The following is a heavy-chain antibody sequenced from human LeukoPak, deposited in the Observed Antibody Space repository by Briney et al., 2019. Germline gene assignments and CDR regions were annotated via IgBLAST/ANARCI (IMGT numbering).Heavy chain of an antibody. CDR3: ARGGPSVVVTAIYDY. V-gene: IGHV4-34*01. CDR1: GGSFSGYY. D-gene: IGHD2-21*02. Sequence: SETLPLTCAVYGGSFSGYYWSWIRQPPGKGLEWIGEINHSGSTNYNPSLKSRVTISVDTSKNQFSLRLSSVTAADTAVYYCARGGPSVVVTAIYDYWGQGTLVTVSS. J-gene: IGHJ4*02. CDR2: INHSGST.